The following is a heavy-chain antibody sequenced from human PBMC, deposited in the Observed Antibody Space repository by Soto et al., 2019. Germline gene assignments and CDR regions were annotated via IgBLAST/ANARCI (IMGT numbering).Heavy chain of an antibody. J-gene: IGHJ6*02. V-gene: IGHV5-10-1*01. Sequence: GESLKISCKGSGYSFTSYWISWVRQMPGKGLEWMGRIDPSDSYTNYSPSFQGHVTISADKSISTAYLQWSSPKASDTAMYYCAREGLSAAGLYYYYYGMDVWGQGTTVTVSS. CDR3: AREGLSAAGLYYYYYGMDV. D-gene: IGHD6-13*01. CDR1: GYSFTSYW. CDR2: IDPSDSYT.